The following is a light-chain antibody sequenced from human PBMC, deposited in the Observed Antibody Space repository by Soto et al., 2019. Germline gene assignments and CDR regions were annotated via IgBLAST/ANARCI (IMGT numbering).Light chain of an antibody. CDR3: SSYTDSSTQV. V-gene: IGLV2-14*01. CDR2: EVS. Sequence: QSALTQPAAVSGSPGQSITISCTGTSSDVGDYNYVSWYQQHPGKVPKLMIFEVSNRPSGVSNRFSGSKSGNTASLTISGLQAEDEADYYCSSYTDSSTQVFGTGTKVTVL. CDR1: SSDVGDYNY. J-gene: IGLJ1*01.